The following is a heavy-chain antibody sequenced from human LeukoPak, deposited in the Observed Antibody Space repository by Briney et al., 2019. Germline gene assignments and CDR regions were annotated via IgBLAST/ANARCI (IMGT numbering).Heavy chain of an antibody. CDR3: AREGFAWYSSSWYYFEY. D-gene: IGHD6-13*01. V-gene: IGHV4-34*01. J-gene: IGHJ4*02. CDR1: GGSFSGYY. Sequence: SETLSLTCAVYGGSFSGYYWSWIRQPPGKGLEWIGEINHSGSTNYNPSLKSRVTISVDTSKNQFSLKLSSVTAADTAVYYCAREGFAWYSSSWYYFEYWGQGTLVTVSS. CDR2: INHSGST.